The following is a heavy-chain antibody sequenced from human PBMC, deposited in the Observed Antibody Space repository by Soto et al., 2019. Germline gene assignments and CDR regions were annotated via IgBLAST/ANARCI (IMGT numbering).Heavy chain of an antibody. J-gene: IGHJ4*02. CDR3: AHRKPWLGESPIYFDY. D-gene: IGHD3-10*01. Sequence: SGPTLVNPTQPLTLTCTFSGFSLSTSGVGVGWIRQPPGKALEWLALIYWEDDKRYRPSLKSRLTITKDTSKNQVVLTMTNMDPADTATYYCAHRKPWLGESPIYFDYWGQGTLVTVSS. CDR2: IYWEDDK. V-gene: IGHV2-5*02. CDR1: GFSLSTSGVG.